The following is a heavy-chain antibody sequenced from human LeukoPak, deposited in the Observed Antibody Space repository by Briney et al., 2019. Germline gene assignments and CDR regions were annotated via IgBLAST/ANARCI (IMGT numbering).Heavy chain of an antibody. V-gene: IGHV4-34*01. CDR3: ARGFGNVRGVT. D-gene: IGHD3-16*01. Sequence: GSLRLSCEASGFTFSTYWMTWVRQAPGKGLEWVGLINHGGSTNYNTYFESRASPSVDTSRNQIFLRLSSVTAVDAAVYYCARGFGNVRGVTWGQGTLVTVSS. CDR2: INHGGST. J-gene: IGHJ5*02. CDR1: GFTFSTYW.